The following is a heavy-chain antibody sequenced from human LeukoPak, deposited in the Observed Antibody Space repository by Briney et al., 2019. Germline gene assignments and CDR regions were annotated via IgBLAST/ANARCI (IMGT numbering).Heavy chain of an antibody. CDR2: IYKGGST. Sequence: GGSLRLSCAASGFTVSSNYMSWVRQAPGKGLEWVSVIYKGGSTNYADSVQGRFTISRDNSKNTLYLQMNSLRAEDTAIYYCAKDATAALGTVYMDVWGKGTTVTISS. D-gene: IGHD6-13*01. J-gene: IGHJ6*03. CDR1: GFTVSSNY. CDR3: AKDATAALGTVYMDV. V-gene: IGHV3-66*01.